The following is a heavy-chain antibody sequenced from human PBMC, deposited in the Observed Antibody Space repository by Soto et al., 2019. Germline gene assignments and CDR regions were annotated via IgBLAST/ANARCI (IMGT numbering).Heavy chain of an antibody. CDR3: ARERMTNGYYYYMDV. CDR2: INHSGST. J-gene: IGHJ6*03. V-gene: IGHV4-34*01. Sequence: SETLSLTCAVYGGSFSGYYWSWIRQPPGKGLEWIGEINHSGSTNYNPSLKSRVTISVDTSKNQFSLKLSSVTAADTAVYYCARERMTNGYYYYMDVWGKGTTVTVSS. D-gene: IGHD4-17*01. CDR1: GGSFSGYY.